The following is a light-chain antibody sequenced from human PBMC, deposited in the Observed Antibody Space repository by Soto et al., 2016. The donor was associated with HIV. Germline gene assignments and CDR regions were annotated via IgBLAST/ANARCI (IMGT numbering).Light chain of an antibody. CDR3: MQSYYKPTT. Sequence: DIVMTQSPLSLPVTPGEPASISCRSSQSLLHRNGYDYLNRYLQKPGQSPQLLIYLGSNRASGVPDRFSGAGSGTDFALKISRVEAGGWLGFSYCMQSYYKPTTFGQGTKLE. V-gene: IGKV2-28*01. J-gene: IGKJ2*01. CDR1: QSLLHRNGYDY. CDR2: LGS.